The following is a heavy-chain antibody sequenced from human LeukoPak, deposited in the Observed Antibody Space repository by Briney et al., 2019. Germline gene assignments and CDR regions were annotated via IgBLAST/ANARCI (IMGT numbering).Heavy chain of an antibody. J-gene: IGHJ4*02. CDR3: AKDRYSGSYLQTGPCAH. D-gene: IGHD1-26*01. CDR2: ISYDGGNK. Sequence: GGSLRLSCTASGFSFSNFGMHWVRQAPGKGLEWVAVISYDGGNKHYGESVKGRFTISRDNSKNTLYLQMNSLRAEDTAVYYCAKDRYSGSYLQTGPCAHWGQGILVTVSS. CDR1: GFSFSNFG. V-gene: IGHV3-30*18.